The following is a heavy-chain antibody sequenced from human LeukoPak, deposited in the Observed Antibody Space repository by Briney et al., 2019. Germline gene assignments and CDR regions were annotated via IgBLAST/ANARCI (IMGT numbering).Heavy chain of an antibody. J-gene: IGHJ4*02. CDR1: GGSISSGGYY. V-gene: IGHV4-30-2*01. D-gene: IGHD1-26*01. CDR3: AKDYSPSGSYYGSCFDY. Sequence: SQTLSLTCTVSGGSISSGGYYWSWIRQPPGKGLGWIGYIYHSGSTYYNPSLKSRVTILLDTSKNQFSLKLSSVTAADTASYYCAKDYSPSGSYYGSCFDYWGQGMLVTVSS. CDR2: IYHSGST.